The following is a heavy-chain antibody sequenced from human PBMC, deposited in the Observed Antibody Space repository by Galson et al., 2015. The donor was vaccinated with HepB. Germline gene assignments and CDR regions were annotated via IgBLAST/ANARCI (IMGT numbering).Heavy chain of an antibody. J-gene: IGHJ4*02. CDR1: GFSLSTSGMC. V-gene: IGHV2-70*11. CDR3: ARILGYCSGGSCYSGAFDY. D-gene: IGHD2-15*01. Sequence: PALVKPTQTLTLTCTFSGFSLSTSGMCVSWIRQPPGKALEWLARIDWDDDKYYSTSLKTRLTISKDTSKNQVVLTMTNMGPVDTATYYCARILGYCSGGSCYSGAFDYWGQGTLVTVSS. CDR2: IDWDDDK.